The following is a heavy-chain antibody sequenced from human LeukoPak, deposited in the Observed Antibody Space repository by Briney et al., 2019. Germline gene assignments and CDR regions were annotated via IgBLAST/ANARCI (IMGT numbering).Heavy chain of an antibody. CDR3: ARVFRPSLTVFIIRGAFDI. CDR1: GFTFSSYS. V-gene: IGHV3-21*01. D-gene: IGHD3-3*01. CDR2: VSTGNNYI. J-gene: IGHJ3*02. Sequence: GGSLRLSCTASGFTFSSYSLNWVRQAPGKGLEWVSSVSTGNNYIYYADSVKGRFTISRDNDKNSLHLQMNSLRVEDTAVYYCARVFRPSLTVFIIRGAFDIWGQGTMVTVSS.